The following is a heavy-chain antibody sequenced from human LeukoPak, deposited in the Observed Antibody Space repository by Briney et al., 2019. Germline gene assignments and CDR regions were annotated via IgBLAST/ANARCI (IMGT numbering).Heavy chain of an antibody. D-gene: IGHD4-11*01. Sequence: GGSLRLSCAASGFTFSSYWMSWVRQAPGKGLEWVANIKQDGSEKYYVDSVKGRFTLSRDNAKNSVYLQMNSLGADDTAVYYCATYSILNAREFRYWGQGTLVTVTS. J-gene: IGHJ1*01. CDR2: IKQDGSEK. CDR3: ATYSILNAREFRY. CDR1: GFTFSSYW. V-gene: IGHV3-7*01.